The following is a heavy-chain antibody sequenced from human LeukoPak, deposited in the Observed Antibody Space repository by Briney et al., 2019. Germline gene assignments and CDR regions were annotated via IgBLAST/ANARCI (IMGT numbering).Heavy chain of an antibody. CDR2: TYYRSRWYN. D-gene: IGHD3-10*01. CDR3: ARSGSGSYDH. Sequence: SQTLSLTCAISGDSVSSNSAAWNWIRQSPSRGLEWLGRTYYRSRWYNDYTVSVKSRIAINPDTSKNQFSLQLKSVIPEDTAVYYCARSGSGSYDHWGQGTLVTVSS. CDR1: GDSVSSNSAA. J-gene: IGHJ4*02. V-gene: IGHV6-1*01.